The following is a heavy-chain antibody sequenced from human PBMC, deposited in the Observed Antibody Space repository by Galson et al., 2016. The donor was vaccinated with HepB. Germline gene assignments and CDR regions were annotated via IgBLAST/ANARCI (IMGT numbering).Heavy chain of an antibody. V-gene: IGHV4-4*01. J-gene: IGHJ4*02. CDR1: GASISSPNW. CDR2: IYYSGIT. D-gene: IGHD3-10*01. Sequence: LSLTCAVSGASISSPNWWTWVRQSPGKGLEWIGEIYYSGITNYNPSLKSRVTRSLDKSKNHFFLKLVSVTAADTAVYFCAGEGVSFGELYYWGPGTLVAVSS. CDR3: AGEGVSFGELYY.